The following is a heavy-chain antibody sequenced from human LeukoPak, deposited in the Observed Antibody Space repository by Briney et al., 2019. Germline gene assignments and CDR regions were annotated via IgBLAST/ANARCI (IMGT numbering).Heavy chain of an antibody. V-gene: IGHV3-11*01. CDR1: GFTFSDYY. CDR3: ARDLRYGAFDI. J-gene: IGHJ3*02. D-gene: IGHD5-18*01. CDR2: ISSRGSTM. Sequence: GGSLRLSCAASGFTFSDYYMSWIRQAPGKGLEWVSYISSRGSTMYYADSVKGRFTISRDNAKNSLYLQMNSLRAADTAVYYCARDLRYGAFDIWGQGTMVTVSS.